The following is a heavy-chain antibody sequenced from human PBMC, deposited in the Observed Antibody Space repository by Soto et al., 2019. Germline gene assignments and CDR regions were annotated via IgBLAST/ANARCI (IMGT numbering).Heavy chain of an antibody. CDR3: AREGAVAARYYYYYGMDV. D-gene: IGHD6-6*01. CDR2: INHSGST. Sequence: PSETLSLTCAVYGGSFSGYYWSWIRQPPGKGLEWIGEINHSGSTNYNPSLKSRVTISVDTSKNQFSLKPSSVTAADTAVYYCAREGAVAARYYYYYGMDVWGQGTTVTVSS. V-gene: IGHV4-34*01. CDR1: GGSFSGYY. J-gene: IGHJ6*02.